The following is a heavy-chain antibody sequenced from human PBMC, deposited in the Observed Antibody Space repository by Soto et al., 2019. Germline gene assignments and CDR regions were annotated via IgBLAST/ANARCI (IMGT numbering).Heavy chain of an antibody. CDR2: IDPSGGST. Sequence: ASVKVSCKASGYSFIDYYLHWVRQAPGQGLEWMGIIDPSGGSTNYAQKFQGRVTMTRDTSTSTAYMELSSLSSADTAVYYCARDKVSGTPVPWFDPWGQGTLVTVSS. V-gene: IGHV1-46*01. D-gene: IGHD1-7*01. J-gene: IGHJ5*02. CDR1: GYSFIDYY. CDR3: ARDKVSGTPVPWFDP.